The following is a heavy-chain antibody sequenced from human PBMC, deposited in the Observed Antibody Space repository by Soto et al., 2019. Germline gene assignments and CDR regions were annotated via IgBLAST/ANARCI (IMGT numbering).Heavy chain of an antibody. J-gene: IGHJ4*02. CDR3: AREFYYDSSGIGFDS. CDR1: GGSLSGYY. CDR2: FYSSGSP. V-gene: IGHV4-59*01. Sequence: SETLSLTCTVSGGSLSGYYWSWIRQPPGKGLEWIGDFYSSGSPHHNPSLKNRVSVSEDRSKNEFSLKLSSVTAADTAIYYCAREFYYDSSGIGFDSWGQGTLVTVSS. D-gene: IGHD3-22*01.